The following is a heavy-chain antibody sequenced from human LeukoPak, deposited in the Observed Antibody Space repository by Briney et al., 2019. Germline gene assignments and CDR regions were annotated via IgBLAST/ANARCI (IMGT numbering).Heavy chain of an antibody. Sequence: SETLSLTCTVSGGSISSGSYYWSWIRQPAGKGLEWIGRIYTSGSTNYNPSLKSRVTISVDTSKNQFSLKLSSVTAADTAVYYCARGNWNYRYYYYYYYMDVWGKGTTVTVSS. D-gene: IGHD1-7*01. V-gene: IGHV4-61*02. CDR2: IYTSGST. CDR3: ARGNWNYRYYYYYYYMDV. CDR1: GGSISSGSYY. J-gene: IGHJ6*03.